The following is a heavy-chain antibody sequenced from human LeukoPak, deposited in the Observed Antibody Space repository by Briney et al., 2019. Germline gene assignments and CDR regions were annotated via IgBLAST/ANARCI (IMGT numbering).Heavy chain of an antibody. J-gene: IGHJ4*02. CDR3: ARVAVIPSTRTVDERRFLEWFGGKPLGFDY. CDR1: GGTFISYA. CDR2: IIPIFGTA. D-gene: IGHD3-3*01. V-gene: IGHV1-69*13. Sequence: ASVKVSCKASGGTFISYAISWVRQAPGQGLEWMGGIIPIFGTANYAQKFQGRVTITADESTSTAYMELSSLRSEDTAVYYCARVAVIPSTRTVDERRFLEWFGGKPLGFDYWGQGTLVTVSS.